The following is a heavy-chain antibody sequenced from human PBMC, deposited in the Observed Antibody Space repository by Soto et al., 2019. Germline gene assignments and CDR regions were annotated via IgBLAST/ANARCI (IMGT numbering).Heavy chain of an antibody. D-gene: IGHD3-10*01. CDR1: GFSLTTSGVG. Sequence: QITLKESGPTLVKPTQTLTLTCTFSGFSLTTSGVGVGWIRQPPGKALEWLALIYWNDDKVYSPSLKSRVIIAKDTSKNQVVLTMTNMDPVDTGTYYCAHRSWDYHGSGNYNWFAPWGQGTLVIVSS. J-gene: IGHJ5*02. CDR2: IYWNDDK. CDR3: AHRSWDYHGSGNYNWFAP. V-gene: IGHV2-5*01.